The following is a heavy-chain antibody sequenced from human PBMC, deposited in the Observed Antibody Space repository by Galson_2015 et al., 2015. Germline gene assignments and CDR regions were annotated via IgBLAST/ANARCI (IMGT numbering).Heavy chain of an antibody. CDR3: ARSRGSDSSGYFPPFDY. V-gene: IGHV5-51*01. D-gene: IGHD3-22*01. J-gene: IGHJ4*02. CDR1: GYSFPSYW. CDR2: IYPGDSDT. Sequence: QSGAEVKKPGESLKISCKGSGYSFPSYWIGWVRQMPGKGLEWMGIIYPGDSDTRYSPSFQGQVTISADKTISTAYLQWSSLKASDTAMYYCARSRGSDSSGYFPPFDYWGQGPLVTVSS.